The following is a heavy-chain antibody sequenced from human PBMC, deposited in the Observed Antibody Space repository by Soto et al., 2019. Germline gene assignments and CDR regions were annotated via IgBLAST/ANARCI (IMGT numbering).Heavy chain of an antibody. V-gene: IGHV3-11*01. CDR3: ARDQYYDYYDSSGTKVAGAFDI. J-gene: IGHJ3*02. CDR2: ISSSGSTI. Sequence: GWPLRLSWAASGFTLSDYYMSWIRQAPGKGLEWVSYISSSGSTIYYADSVKGRFTISRDNAKNSLYLQMNSLRAEDTAVYYCARDQYYDYYDSSGTKVAGAFDIWGQGTMVTVSS. CDR1: GFTLSDYY. D-gene: IGHD3-22*01.